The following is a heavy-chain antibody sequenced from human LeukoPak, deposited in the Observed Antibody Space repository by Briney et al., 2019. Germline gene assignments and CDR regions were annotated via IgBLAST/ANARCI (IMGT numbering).Heavy chain of an antibody. V-gene: IGHV5-51*01. J-gene: IGHJ3*02. Sequence: GESLNISCKGSGYSFTTYWIGWVRQMPGKGLEWRGIIYPGDSDTRYRPSLQGQVTISVDKSISTAYLQWSSLKASDTAMYYCARPLRELSWNAFDIWGQGTMVTVSS. D-gene: IGHD3-16*02. CDR3: ARPLRELSWNAFDI. CDR2: IYPGDSDT. CDR1: GYSFTTYW.